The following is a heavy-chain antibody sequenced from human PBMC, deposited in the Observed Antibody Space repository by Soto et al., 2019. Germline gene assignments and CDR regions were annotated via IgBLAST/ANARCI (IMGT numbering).Heavy chain of an antibody. J-gene: IGHJ6*02. D-gene: IGHD1-1*01. CDR1: GFSFSTST. CDR2: ISSGSTTI. CDR3: ARVRRNDASDYYGMDV. V-gene: IGHV3-48*02. Sequence: VGSLRLSCAASGFSFSTSTMNWVRQAPGKGLEWVSYISSGSTTIYYADSVKGRFTISRDNGKNSLYLQMNSLRDEDTAVYYCARVRRNDASDYYGMDVWGQGTTVTVSS.